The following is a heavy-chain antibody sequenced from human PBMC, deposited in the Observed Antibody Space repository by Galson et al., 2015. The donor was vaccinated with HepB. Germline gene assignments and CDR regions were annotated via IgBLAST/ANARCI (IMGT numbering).Heavy chain of an antibody. J-gene: IGHJ4*02. Sequence: ETLSLTCTVSGGSIGRSDFYWGWIRQPPGKGLEWIGSIHYSGSTYRSLSLKSRVTLSVDTSKNQFSLNLSSLTAADTAVYYCARHNSGYSYGYSYYFDYWGQGTLVTVSS. CDR3: ARHNSGYSYGYSYYFDY. CDR1: GGSIGRSDFY. D-gene: IGHD5-18*01. CDR2: IHYSGST. V-gene: IGHV4-39*01.